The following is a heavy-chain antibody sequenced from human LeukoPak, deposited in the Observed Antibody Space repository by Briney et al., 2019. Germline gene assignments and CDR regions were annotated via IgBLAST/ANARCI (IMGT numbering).Heavy chain of an antibody. CDR3: TTGTDRRDGYNYYYYYGMDV. J-gene: IGHJ6*02. CDR1: GFTFSNAW. Sequence: GGSLRLSCAASGFTFSNAWMSWVRQAPGKGLEWVGGIKSKTDGGTTDYAAPVKGRFTISRDDSKNTLYLQMNSLKTEDTAVYYCTTGTDRRDGYNYYYYYGMDVWGQGTTVTVSS. CDR2: IKSKTDGGTT. V-gene: IGHV3-15*01. D-gene: IGHD5-24*01.